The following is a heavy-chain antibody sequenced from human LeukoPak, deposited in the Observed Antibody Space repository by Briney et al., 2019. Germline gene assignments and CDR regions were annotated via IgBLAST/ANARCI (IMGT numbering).Heavy chain of an antibody. CDR3: GRGGATSGSHDPAGLGY. J-gene: IGHJ4*02. CDR2: ISYDGSNK. D-gene: IGHD6-19*01. Sequence: PGRSQRLFCAASGFTFSSDDMHWVRQAPGNGLERVAVISYDGSNKYYADSVKGRFTISRDISKNTLYLQMYSLRAEDTAVYYCGRGGATSGSHDPAGLGYWGQGTLVTVSS. V-gene: IGHV3-30-3*01. CDR1: GFTFSSDD.